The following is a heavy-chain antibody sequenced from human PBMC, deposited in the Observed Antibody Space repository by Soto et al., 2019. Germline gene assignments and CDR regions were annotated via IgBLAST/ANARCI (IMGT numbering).Heavy chain of an antibody. CDR3: AKAAFGITGTMILGAFDI. D-gene: IGHD1-20*01. Sequence: GGSLRLSCAASGFTFSSYAMSWVRQAPGKGLEWVSAISGSGGSTYYADSVKGRFTISRDNSKNTLYLQMNSLRAEDTAVYYCAKAAFGITGTMILGAFDIWGQGTMVTVSS. J-gene: IGHJ3*02. CDR2: ISGSGGST. CDR1: GFTFSSYA. V-gene: IGHV3-23*01.